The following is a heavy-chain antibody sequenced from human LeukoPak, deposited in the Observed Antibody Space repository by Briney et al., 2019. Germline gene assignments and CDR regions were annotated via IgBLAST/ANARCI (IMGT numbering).Heavy chain of an antibody. CDR3: AKSGLYYYDSSGYYSDAIGYYYYGMDV. Sequence: GGSLRLSGVASGFTFSSYAMSWVRQAPGKGLEWVSAISGSGGSTYYADSVKGRFTISRDNSKNTLYLQMNSLRAEDTAVYYCAKSGLYYYDSSGYYSDAIGYYYYGMDVWGQGTTVTVSS. V-gene: IGHV3-23*01. J-gene: IGHJ6*02. CDR1: GFTFSSYA. D-gene: IGHD3-22*01. CDR2: ISGSGGST.